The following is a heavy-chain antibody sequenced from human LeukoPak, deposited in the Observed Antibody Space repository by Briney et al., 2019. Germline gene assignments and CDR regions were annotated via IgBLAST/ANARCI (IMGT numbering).Heavy chain of an antibody. CDR2: IITIFGTA. CDR3: ARFGRATDNWFDP. D-gene: IGHD5-12*01. Sequence: ASVKVSCKASGGTFSSYAISWVRQARGQGLEWMGGIITIFGTANYAQKFQGRVTITADKSTSTGYMELSSLRSEDTAVYYCARFGRATDNWFDPWGQGTLVTVSS. J-gene: IGHJ5*02. V-gene: IGHV1-69*06. CDR1: GGTFSSYA.